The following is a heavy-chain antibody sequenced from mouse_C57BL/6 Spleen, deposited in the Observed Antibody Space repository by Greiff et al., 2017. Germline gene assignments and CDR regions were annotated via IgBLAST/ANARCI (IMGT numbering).Heavy chain of an antibody. V-gene: IGHV6-3*01. CDR1: GFTFSNYW. Sequence: EVHLVESGGGLVQPGGSMKLSCVASGFTFSNYWMNWVRQSPEKGLEWVAQIRLKSDNYATHYAESVKGRFTISRDDSKSSVYLQMNNLRAEDTGIYYCTARSNYDAVDYWGQGTTLTVSS. D-gene: IGHD2-5*01. J-gene: IGHJ2*01. CDR2: IRLKSDNYAT. CDR3: TARSNYDAVDY.